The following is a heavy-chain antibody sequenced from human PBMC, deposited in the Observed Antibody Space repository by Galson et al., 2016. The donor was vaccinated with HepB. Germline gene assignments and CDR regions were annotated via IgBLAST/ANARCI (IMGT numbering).Heavy chain of an antibody. CDR1: AFTFSNYG. V-gene: IGHV3-33*06. Sequence: SLRLSCAASAFTFSNYGMHWVRQAPGKGLEWVAGIWTDGSNKYYGDSVKGRFTIFRDNSKNTLYLQMNSLRAEDTAVYYCAKSKGGVWSYYFDYWGQGTLVTVSS. J-gene: IGHJ4*02. D-gene: IGHD6-19*01. CDR2: IWTDGSNK. CDR3: AKSKGGVWSYYFDY.